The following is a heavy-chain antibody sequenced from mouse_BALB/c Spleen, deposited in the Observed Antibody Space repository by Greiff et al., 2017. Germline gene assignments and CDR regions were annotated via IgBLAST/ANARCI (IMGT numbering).Heavy chain of an antibody. Sequence: VQLKQSGAELVRPGASVKLSCTASGFNFKDYYMHWVKQRPEQGLEWIGWIDPENGDTEYAPKFQGKATMTADTSSNTAYLQLSSLTSEDTAVYYCDGGPGYAMDDWGQGTSVTVSS. V-gene: IGHV14-4*02. CDR1: GFNFKDYY. CDR3: DGGPGYAMDD. CDR2: IDPENGDT. J-gene: IGHJ4*01.